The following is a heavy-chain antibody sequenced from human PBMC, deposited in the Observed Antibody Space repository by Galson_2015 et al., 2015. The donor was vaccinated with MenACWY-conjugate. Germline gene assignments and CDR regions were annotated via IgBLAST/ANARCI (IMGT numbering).Heavy chain of an antibody. CDR1: GYSFTSYW. D-gene: IGHD1-26*01. V-gene: IGHV5-51*01. CDR3: ARTVKVGASPHYFDY. J-gene: IGHJ4*02. CDR2: IYPGDSDT. Sequence: QSGAEVKKPGESLKISCTGSGYSFTSYWIGWVRQMPGKGLEWMGIIYPGDSDTRYSPSFQGQVTISADKSISTAYLQWSSLKASDTAMYYCARTVKVGASPHYFDYWGQGTLVTVSS.